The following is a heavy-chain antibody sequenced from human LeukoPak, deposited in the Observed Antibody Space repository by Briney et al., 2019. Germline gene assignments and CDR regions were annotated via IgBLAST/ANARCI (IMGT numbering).Heavy chain of an antibody. CDR3: AKDKGEQLAPSFDY. V-gene: IGHV3-23*01. CDR2: ISGRGDIT. J-gene: IGHJ4*02. Sequence: PGGTLRLSCAASGFTFTSHGMNWVRQAPGKGLEWVSGISGRGDITYYVDSVKGRFTISRDNSKNTLYLQMNSLRAEDTAVYYCAKDKGEQLAPSFDYWGQGTLVTVSS. D-gene: IGHD6-13*01. CDR1: GFTFTSHG.